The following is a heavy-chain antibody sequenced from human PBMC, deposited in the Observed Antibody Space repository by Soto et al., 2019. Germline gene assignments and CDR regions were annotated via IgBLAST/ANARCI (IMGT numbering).Heavy chain of an antibody. CDR2: ISGSGGST. V-gene: IGHV3-23*01. J-gene: IGHJ4*02. CDR1: GFTFSSYA. D-gene: IGHD2-15*01. CDR3: ANSPPRIGYCSGGSCYSIFGY. Sequence: EVQLLESGGGLVQPGGSLRLSCAASGFTFSSYAMSWVRQAPGKGLEWVSAISGSGGSTYYADSVKGRFTISRDNSKNTRYLQMNSLRAEDTAVYYCANSPPRIGYCSGGSCYSIFGYWGQGTLVTVSS.